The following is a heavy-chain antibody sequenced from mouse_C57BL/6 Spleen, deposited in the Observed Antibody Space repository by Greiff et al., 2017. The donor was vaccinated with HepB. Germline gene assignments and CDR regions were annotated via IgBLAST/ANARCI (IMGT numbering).Heavy chain of an antibody. CDR3: ARKDYDYEQFAY. J-gene: IGHJ3*01. CDR2: INPNNGGT. D-gene: IGHD2-4*01. Sequence: EVQLQQSGPELVKPGASVKIPCKASGYTFTDYNMDWVKQSHGKSLEWIGDINPNNGGTIYNQKFKGKATLTVDKSSSTAYMELRSLTSEDTAVYYCARKDYDYEQFAYWGQGTLVTVSA. CDR1: GYTFTDYN. V-gene: IGHV1-18*01.